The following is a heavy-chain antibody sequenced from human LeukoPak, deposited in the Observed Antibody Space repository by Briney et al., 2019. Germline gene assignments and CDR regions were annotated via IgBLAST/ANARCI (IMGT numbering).Heavy chain of an antibody. V-gene: IGHV3-11*01. Sequence: PGGSLRLSCAASGFTFSSYAMSWIRQAPGKGLEWVSYISSSGSTIYHADSVKGRFTISRDNAKNSLYLQMNSLRAEDTAVYYCARAPKYSGSYAGTDYWGQGTLVTVSS. J-gene: IGHJ4*02. CDR3: ARAPKYSGSYAGTDY. CDR1: GFTFSSYA. D-gene: IGHD1-26*01. CDR2: ISSSGSTI.